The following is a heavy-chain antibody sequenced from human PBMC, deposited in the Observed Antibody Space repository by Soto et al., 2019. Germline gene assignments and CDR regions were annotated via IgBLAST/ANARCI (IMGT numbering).Heavy chain of an antibody. D-gene: IGHD3-10*01. CDR3: AREVQVRTPAFVY. CDR2: ISPMFRAA. CDR1: GGTFNTYA. V-gene: IGHV1-69*19. Sequence: QVQLVQSGAEMKKPGSSVKVSCQSSGGTFNTYAMNWVRQAPGQGPEWMGDISPMFRAANYAPKFQGRVTITADESTGTSYMQLSSLTSEDTALYFCAREVQVRTPAFVYWGQGTLVTVSS. J-gene: IGHJ4*02.